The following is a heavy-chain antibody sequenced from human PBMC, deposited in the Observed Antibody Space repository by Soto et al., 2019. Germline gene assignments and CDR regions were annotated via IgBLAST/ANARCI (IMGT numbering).Heavy chain of an antibody. CDR1: GVSISSSSDY. V-gene: IGHV4-39*01. Sequence: QPQLQESGPGLVKPSETLSLTCTVSGVSISSSSDYWGWIRQPPGKGLEWIGSIFYSGSTYYNPSLESRLHISIDTSKNQFSLKLSSVTAADTAVYYCVRPVNFYYYYMDVWGKGTTVTVSS. J-gene: IGHJ6*03. CDR2: IFYSGST. CDR3: VRPVNFYYYYMDV.